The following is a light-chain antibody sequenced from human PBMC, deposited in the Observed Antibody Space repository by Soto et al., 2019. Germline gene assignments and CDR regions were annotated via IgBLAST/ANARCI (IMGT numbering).Light chain of an antibody. Sequence: QSALTQPASVSGSPGQSITISCTGTSSDVGGYKYVSWYQQHPGKAPKLILYDVSNRPSGVSNRFSGSKSGNTASLTISGLQAEDEADYYCSSYTSSSPYVLGTGTKVTVL. CDR2: DVS. J-gene: IGLJ1*01. CDR1: SSDVGGYKY. V-gene: IGLV2-14*01. CDR3: SSYTSSSPYV.